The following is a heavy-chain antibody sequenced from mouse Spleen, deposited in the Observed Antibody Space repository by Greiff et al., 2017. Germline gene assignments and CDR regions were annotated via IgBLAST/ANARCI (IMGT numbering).Heavy chain of an antibody. J-gene: IGHJ4*01. V-gene: IGHV1-52*01. CDR3: AREGDPGNYAMDY. Sequence: VQLQQPGAELVRPGSSVKLSCKASGYTFTSYWMHWVKQRPIQGLEWIGNIDPSDSETHYNQKFKDKATLTVDKSSSTAYMQLSSLTSEDSAVYYCAREGDPGNYAMDYWGQGTSVTVSS. CDR2: IDPSDSET. CDR1: GYTFTSYW. D-gene: IGHD3-3*01.